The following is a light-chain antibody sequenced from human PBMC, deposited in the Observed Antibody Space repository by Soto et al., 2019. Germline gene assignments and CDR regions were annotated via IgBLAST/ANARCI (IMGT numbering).Light chain of an antibody. CDR3: QQYNNWPPWT. J-gene: IGKJ1*01. CDR1: QSVSRN. CDR2: GAS. Sequence: EIVMTQSPATLSVSPGEGVTLSCRASQSVSRNLAWYQQKPGQAPRLLIYGASTRATGIPARFSGSGSGTEFTLTITSLQSEDFAVYYCQQYNNWPPWTFGQGTKVDIK. V-gene: IGKV3-15*01.